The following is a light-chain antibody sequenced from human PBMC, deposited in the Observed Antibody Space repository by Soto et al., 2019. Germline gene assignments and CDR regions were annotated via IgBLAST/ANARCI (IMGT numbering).Light chain of an antibody. CDR1: NIGSKS. V-gene: IGLV3-21*04. J-gene: IGLJ2*01. CDR2: YDS. Sequence: SYELTQPPSVSVAPGKTARITCGGTNIGSKSVHWYQQKPGQAPVLVIYYDSDRPSGIPERFSGSNSGNTATLTISGVEAGDEADYYCQVWDSSSVVVFGGGTKLTVL. CDR3: QVWDSSSVVV.